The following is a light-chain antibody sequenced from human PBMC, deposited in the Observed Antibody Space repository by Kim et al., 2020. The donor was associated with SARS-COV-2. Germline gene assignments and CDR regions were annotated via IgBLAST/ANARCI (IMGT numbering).Light chain of an antibody. CDR3: QQYDTYPYT. V-gene: IGKV1-5*03. CDR2: KTS. CDR1: QSISSW. J-gene: IGKJ2*01. Sequence: DIQMTQSPSTVSASVGDRVNINCRASQSISSWLAWYQHKPGKTPKVLIYKTSTLQTGVPSRFSGSGSGTEFTLTISCLQPDDFATYDCQQYDTYPYTFGQGTKLEIK.